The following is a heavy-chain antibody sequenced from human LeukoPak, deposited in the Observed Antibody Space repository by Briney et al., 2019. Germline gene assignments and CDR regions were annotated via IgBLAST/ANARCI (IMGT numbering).Heavy chain of an antibody. CDR2: ISPNNGNA. V-gene: IGHV1-18*01. D-gene: IGHD5-24*01. CDR3: ARGWLQPYWYFDL. J-gene: IGHJ2*01. CDR1: GYTFTNYG. Sequence: ASVKVSCKASGYTFTNYGISWVRQAPGQGLEWMGWISPNNGNANYAQKLQGRVTMTADTSTTTAYMELRSLRSDDTAVYYCARGWLQPYWYFDLWGRGTLVT.